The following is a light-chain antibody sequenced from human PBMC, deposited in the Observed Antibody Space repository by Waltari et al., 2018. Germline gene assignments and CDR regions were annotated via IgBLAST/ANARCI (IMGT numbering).Light chain of an antibody. CDR3: QQYNSHPVT. J-gene: IGKJ2*01. Sequence: DIQMTQSPSTLSASVGDRVTITCRASQSISSWLAWYQQKPGKAPKLLIYKASSLESGVPSRFSGSGSGTEFTLTISSLQPDDFATYYCQQYNSHPVTFGQGTKLEIK. V-gene: IGKV1-5*03. CDR2: KAS. CDR1: QSISSW.